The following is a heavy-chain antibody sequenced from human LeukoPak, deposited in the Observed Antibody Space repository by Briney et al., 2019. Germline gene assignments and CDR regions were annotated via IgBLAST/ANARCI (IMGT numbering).Heavy chain of an antibody. CDR2: FYYTGNT. D-gene: IGHD6-19*01. Sequence: SETLSLTCTVSGGSISNSHYYWAWLRRPPGKGLGWIGSFYYTGNTFYNLSLKSRVTVSLDTSKNQFSLRLRSVTVADAAVYYCAKVAVVLDAFDIWGQGKMVSVSS. V-gene: IGHV4-39*07. CDR1: GGSISNSHYY. CDR3: AKVAVVLDAFDI. J-gene: IGHJ3*02.